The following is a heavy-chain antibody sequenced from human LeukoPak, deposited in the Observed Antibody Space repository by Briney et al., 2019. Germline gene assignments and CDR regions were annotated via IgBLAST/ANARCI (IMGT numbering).Heavy chain of an antibody. CDR1: GGSFSGYY. Sequence: PSETLSLTCAVYGGSFSGYYWSWIRQPPGKGLEWIGSIYYSGSTYYNPSLKSRVTISVDTPKNQFSLKLSSVTAADTAVYYCARLSGGITMVKDAFDIWGQGTMVTVSS. V-gene: IGHV4-34*01. J-gene: IGHJ3*02. CDR3: ARLSGGITMVKDAFDI. D-gene: IGHD3-10*01. CDR2: IYYSGST.